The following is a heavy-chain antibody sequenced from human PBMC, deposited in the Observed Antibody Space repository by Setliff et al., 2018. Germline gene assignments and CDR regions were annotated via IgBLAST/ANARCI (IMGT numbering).Heavy chain of an antibody. Sequence: SCKGSGYRFIVYYIHWVRQTPGKGLEWVGRIKGKANGGITDYGAAARGTFTISSDDAESAVFLQMDSLKTEDTAVYYCFTDWLDGGTPGGYWGQGTLVTVSS. CDR2: IKGKANGGIT. CDR3: FTDWLDGGTPGGY. V-gene: IGHV3-15*01. J-gene: IGHJ4*02. D-gene: IGHD1-1*01. CDR1: GYRFIVYY.